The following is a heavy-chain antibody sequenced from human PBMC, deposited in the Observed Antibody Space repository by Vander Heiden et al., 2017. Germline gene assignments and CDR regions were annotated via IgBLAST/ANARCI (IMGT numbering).Heavy chain of an antibody. Sequence: EVQLVESGGGLIQPGGSLRLSCAAPGSTFSSYSMNWVRQAPGKGLEWVSYISRRSSTTYYADSVKGRFTISRDNAKNSLYLQMNSLRDEDTAVYYCARIIYGGDVQRAFDYWGQGTLLIVSS. CDR3: ARIIYGGDVQRAFDY. J-gene: IGHJ4*02. CDR2: ISRRSSTT. CDR1: GSTFSSYS. D-gene: IGHD2-21*02. V-gene: IGHV3-48*02.